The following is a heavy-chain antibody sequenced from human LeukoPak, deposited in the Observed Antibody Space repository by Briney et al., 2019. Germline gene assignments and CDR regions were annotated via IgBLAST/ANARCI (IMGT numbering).Heavy chain of an antibody. V-gene: IGHV1-69*05. D-gene: IGHD1-26*01. CDR3: ARVGSGSYSYYYYYMDV. J-gene: IGHJ6*03. CDR2: IIPIFGTA. Sequence: SVKVSCKASGYTFTSYDINWVRQATGQGLEWMGWIIPIFGTANYAQKFQGRVTITTDESTSTAYMELSSLRSEDTAVYYCARVGSGSYSYYYYYMDVWGKGTTVTVSS. CDR1: GYTFTSYD.